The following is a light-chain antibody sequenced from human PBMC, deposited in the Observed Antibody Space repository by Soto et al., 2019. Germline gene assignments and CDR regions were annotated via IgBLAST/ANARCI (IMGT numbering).Light chain of an antibody. CDR1: QNVFNN. J-gene: IGKJ4*01. Sequence: EIVVTQSPVTLSVSPGETATLSCRASQNVFNNLAWYQVKSGQAPRLLIYAASTRATGIPIRFSGSGSGTDLSLTINSLKSEDFALYSCQQYNKWLTFGGGTKVEIK. CDR2: AAS. V-gene: IGKV3-15*01. CDR3: QQYNKWLT.